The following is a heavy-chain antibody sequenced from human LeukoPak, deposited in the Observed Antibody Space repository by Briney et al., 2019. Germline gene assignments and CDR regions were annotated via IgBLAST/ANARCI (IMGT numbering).Heavy chain of an antibody. D-gene: IGHD3-22*01. CDR3: ARARGRTYYYASSGYYYFDY. Sequence: SETLSLTCTVSGGSIGSFYWSWIRQPPGKGLEWIGYIYYTGSTNYNPSLKSRVTISVDTSKNQFSLKLSSVTAADTAVYYCARARGRTYYYASSGYYYFDYWGQGTLVTVSS. CDR1: GGSIGSFY. CDR2: IYYTGST. V-gene: IGHV4-59*12. J-gene: IGHJ4*02.